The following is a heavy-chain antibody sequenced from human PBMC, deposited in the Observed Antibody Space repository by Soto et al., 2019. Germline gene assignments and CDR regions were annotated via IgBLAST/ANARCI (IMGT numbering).Heavy chain of an antibody. CDR2: ISAYNGNT. CDR3: ARVAPPGDY. V-gene: IGHV1-18*01. CDR1: GYTFTRYG. Sequence: QVQLVQSGAEVKKAGASVKVSCKASGYTFTRYGISWVRQAPGQGREWMGWISAYNGNTNYAQKLQGRVTMTTDTTTSADYMELRSLRSDDTAVYYWARVAPPGDYWGQGTQVTVSS. J-gene: IGHJ4*02.